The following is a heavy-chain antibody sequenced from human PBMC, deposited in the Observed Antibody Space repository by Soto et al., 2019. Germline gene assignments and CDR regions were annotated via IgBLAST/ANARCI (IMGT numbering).Heavy chain of an antibody. Sequence: SETLSLTCTVSGGSISSYYWSWIRQPPGKGLDWIGYIYYTEKTNYNPSLKSRVTISVDTSKNQFSLKLRYVTAADTGVYFCARARFLLLNPYYYGMDVWGQGTAVTVSS. J-gene: IGHJ6*02. CDR1: GGSISSYY. CDR2: IYYTEKT. D-gene: IGHD2-15*01. CDR3: ARARFLLLNPYYYGMDV. V-gene: IGHV4-59*01.